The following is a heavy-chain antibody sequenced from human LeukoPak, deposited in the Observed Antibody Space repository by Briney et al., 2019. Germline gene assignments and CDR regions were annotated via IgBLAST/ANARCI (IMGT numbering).Heavy chain of an antibody. CDR1: GFTFSTYW. V-gene: IGHV3-74*01. CDR2: FNSDGSST. CDR3: AGGRYYLDS. D-gene: IGHD4-17*01. Sequence: GGSLRLSCAASGFTFSTYWMHWVRQAPGKGLVWVSRFNSDGSSTYYADPVKGRFTISRDNAKNTLYLQMNSLRAEDTAVYYCAGGRYYLDSWGQGTLVTVSS. J-gene: IGHJ4*02.